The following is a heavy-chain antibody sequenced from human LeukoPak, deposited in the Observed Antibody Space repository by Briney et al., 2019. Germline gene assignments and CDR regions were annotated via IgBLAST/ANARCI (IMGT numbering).Heavy chain of an antibody. D-gene: IGHD6-13*01. CDR3: ARGFSADNFDY. V-gene: IGHV4-39*07. CDR2: IYYSGST. Sequence: PSETLSLACTVSGGSISSSSYYWGWIRQPPGKGLEWIGSIYYSGSTYYNPSLKSRVTISVDTSKNQFSLKLSSVTAADTAVYYCARGFSADNFDYWGQGTLVTVSS. CDR1: GGSISSSSYY. J-gene: IGHJ4*02.